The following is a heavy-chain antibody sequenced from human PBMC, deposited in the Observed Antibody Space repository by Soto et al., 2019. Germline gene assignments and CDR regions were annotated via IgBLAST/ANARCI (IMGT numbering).Heavy chain of an antibody. J-gene: IGHJ4*02. CDR1: GFTFNSYA. CDR2: INYSGGDT. CDR3: ATQDFRGATGTT. V-gene: IGHV3-23*01. D-gene: IGHD1-1*01. Sequence: QTGGSLRLSCAASGFTFNSYAMGWVRQAPGKGLEWVSLINYSGGDTYYADSVKGRFTISRDNSKNTLYLQMNSLRAEDMAVYYCATQDFRGATGTTWGQGTLVTVSS.